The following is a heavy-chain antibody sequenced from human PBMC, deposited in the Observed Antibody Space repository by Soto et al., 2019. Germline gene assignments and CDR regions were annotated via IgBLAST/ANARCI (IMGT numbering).Heavy chain of an antibody. V-gene: IGHV1-18*01. CDR3: APHTLDTGMPSGY. CDR1: GYSFTTYG. D-gene: IGHD5-18*01. Sequence: GASVKVSCKASGYSFTTYGISWVRQAPGQGLEWMGWISGYNGDTNNAQKFQDRVTMTIDRSTTTAYLELRSLTSDDTAVYYCAPHTLDTGMPSGYWGQGTLVTVSS. J-gene: IGHJ4*02. CDR2: ISGYNGDT.